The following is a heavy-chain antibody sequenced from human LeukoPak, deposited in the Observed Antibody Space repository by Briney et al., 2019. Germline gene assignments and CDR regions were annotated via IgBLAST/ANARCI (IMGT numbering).Heavy chain of an antibody. CDR2: IKQDGSEK. V-gene: IGHV3-7*01. CDR3: AGFHSTQSYSGLISRGSYFDY. CDR1: GFTFSSYW. J-gene: IGHJ4*02. Sequence: GGSLRLSCAASGFTFSSYWMSWVRQAPGKGLEWVANIKQDGSEKYYVDSVEGRSTISRDNAKNSLYLQMNSLRAEDTAVYYCAGFHSTQSYSGLISRGSYFDYWGQGTLVTVSS. D-gene: IGHD1-26*01.